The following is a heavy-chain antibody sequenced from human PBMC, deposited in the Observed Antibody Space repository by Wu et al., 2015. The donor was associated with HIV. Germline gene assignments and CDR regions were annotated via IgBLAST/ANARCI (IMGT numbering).Heavy chain of an antibody. Sequence: QVHLVQSGAEVKKPGASVKVSCKSSGYTFTGYYIHWVRQAPGQGLEWMGWINADSGDTKFAQKFQGRVTMTRDTSISTAYMELSRLRFDDLAVYYCVRRQNWNLNNYHFDYWGQGTLVTVSS. V-gene: IGHV1-2*02. CDR3: VRRQNWNLNNYHFDY. D-gene: IGHD1-1*01. CDR2: INADSGDT. J-gene: IGHJ4*02. CDR1: GYTFTGYY.